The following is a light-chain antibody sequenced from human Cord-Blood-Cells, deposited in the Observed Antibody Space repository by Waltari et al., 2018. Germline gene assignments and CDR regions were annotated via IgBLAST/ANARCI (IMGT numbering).Light chain of an antibody. CDR2: GAS. CDR3: QQYGSSPLYT. J-gene: IGKJ2*01. Sequence: DIVLTQSPGTLSLSPGESATLSCRASQSVSSIYVAWYQQKPGQAPRLLIDGASSRATGSPDRFSGSGSGTDFTLTISRLEPDDFAVYYCQQYGSSPLYTFGQGTKLEIK. V-gene: IGKV3-20*01. CDR1: QSVSSIY.